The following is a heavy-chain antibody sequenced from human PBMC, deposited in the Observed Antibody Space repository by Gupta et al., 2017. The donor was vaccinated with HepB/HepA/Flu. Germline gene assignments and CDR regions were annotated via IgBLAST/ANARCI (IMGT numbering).Heavy chain of an antibody. Sequence: QLQLQESGPGLVKPSETFSFPCTFLGAPFASGSNSWAWIRQPPGKGLEWIGTIYYTGSTYYNPSLKSRVTISVDTSKNQFSLKLNSVTAADTAVYYCARHVGGGSGVIYYWGQGTLVTVSS. CDR1: GAPFASGSNS. CDR2: IYYTGST. J-gene: IGHJ4*02. D-gene: IGHD1-26*01. CDR3: ARHVGGGSGVIYY. V-gene: IGHV4-39*01.